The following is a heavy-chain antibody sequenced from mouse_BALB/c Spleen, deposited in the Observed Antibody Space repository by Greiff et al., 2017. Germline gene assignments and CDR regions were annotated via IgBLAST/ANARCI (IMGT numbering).Heavy chain of an antibody. CDR2: IWGDGST. V-gene: IGHV2-6-7*01. J-gene: IGHJ4*01. Sequence: VMLVESGPGLVAPSQSLSITCTVSGFSLTGYGVNWVRQPPGKGLEWLGMIWGDGSTDYNSALKSRLSISKDNSKSQVFLKMNSLQTDDTARYYCARGDGYYYYAMDYWGQGTSVTVSS. D-gene: IGHD2-3*01. CDR1: GFSLTGYG. CDR3: ARGDGYYYYAMDY.